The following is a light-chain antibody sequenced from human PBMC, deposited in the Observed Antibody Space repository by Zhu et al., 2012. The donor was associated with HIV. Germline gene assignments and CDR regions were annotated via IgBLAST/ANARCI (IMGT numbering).Light chain of an antibody. CDR1: QSVSSSH. CDR2: GGS. V-gene: IGKV3-20*01. CDR3: QQYDSSPWT. Sequence: IVLTQFPGTLSVSPGERATLSCRASQSVSSSHLAWYQQKPGQGPRLLIYGGSSRATDIPDRFSGSGSGTDFTLTISRLEPEDFALYHCQQYDSSPWTFGQGTKVEIK. J-gene: IGKJ1*01.